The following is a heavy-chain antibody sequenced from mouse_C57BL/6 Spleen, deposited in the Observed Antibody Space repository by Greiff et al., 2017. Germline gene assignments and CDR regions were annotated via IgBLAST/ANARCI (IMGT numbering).Heavy chain of an antibody. CDR1: GYTFTSYW. V-gene: IGHV1-52*01. D-gene: IGHD1-1*01. Sequence: LQPGAELVRPGSSVKLSCKASGYTFTSYWMHWVKQRPIQGLEWIGNIDPSDSETHYNQKFKDKATLTVDKSSSTAYMQLSSLTSEDSAVYYCARGGTTVGRAMDYWGQGTSVTVSS. CDR3: ARGGTTVGRAMDY. CDR2: IDPSDSET. J-gene: IGHJ4*01.